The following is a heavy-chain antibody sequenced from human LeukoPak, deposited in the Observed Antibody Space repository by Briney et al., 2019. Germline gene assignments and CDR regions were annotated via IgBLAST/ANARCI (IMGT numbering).Heavy chain of an antibody. CDR3: ARVREGIAAAGTFRWFDP. D-gene: IGHD6-13*01. V-gene: IGHV1-69*01. J-gene: IGHJ5*02. CDR2: IIPIFGTA. CDR1: GGTFSSYA. Sequence: ASVKASCKASGGTFSSYAISWVRQAPGQGLEWMGGIIPIFGTANYAQKFQGRVTITADESTSTAYMELRGLRSEDTAVYYCARVREGIAAAGTFRWFDPWGQGTLVTVSS.